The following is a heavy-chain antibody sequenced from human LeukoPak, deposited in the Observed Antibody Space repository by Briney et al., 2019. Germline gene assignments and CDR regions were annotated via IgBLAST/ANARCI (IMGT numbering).Heavy chain of an antibody. CDR1: GGSISSDH. Sequence: SGTLSLICTVSGGSISSDHWSWIRQPAGKGLEWIGRIYPSGSTNNNPSLKSRVTMSVDTSKNQLSLKLTSVTAADTAVYYCARRDGDYWGQGTLVTVSS. V-gene: IGHV4-4*07. CDR3: ARRDGDY. D-gene: IGHD5-24*01. CDR2: IYPSGST. J-gene: IGHJ4*02.